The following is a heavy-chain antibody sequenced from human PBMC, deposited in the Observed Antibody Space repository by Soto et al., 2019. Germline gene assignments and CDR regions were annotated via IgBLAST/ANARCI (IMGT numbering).Heavy chain of an antibody. J-gene: IGHJ5*02. CDR2: ILKDGKSK. CDR1: GFILSDFA. CDR3: AKTGCNGGSCFSWFDP. D-gene: IGHD2-15*01. Sequence: QVQVVESGGSVVQPGGSLRLSCAASGFILSDFAMHWVRQAPGRGLEWVAVILKDGKSKYYADSVRGRFTISSDTSKDTIFLQLTSLRLDDSAVYYCAKTGCNGGSCFSWFDPWGQGTPVIVSS. V-gene: IGHV3-30*04.